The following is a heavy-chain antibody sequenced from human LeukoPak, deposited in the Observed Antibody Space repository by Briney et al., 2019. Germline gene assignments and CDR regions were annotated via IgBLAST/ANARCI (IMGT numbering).Heavy chain of an antibody. D-gene: IGHD3-22*01. CDR2: VYASGDRT. CDR3: AKIPSRYDTSGYSPAEYFQH. J-gene: IGHJ1*01. Sequence: GGSLRLSCVASGFTLSSYAMSWVRQAPGKGLEWVSAVYASGDRTYYADSVKGRFTISRDNSENTLYLQMNNLRAEDTAAYYCAKIPSRYDTSGYSPAEYFQHWGQGTPVTVSS. CDR1: GFTLSSYA. V-gene: IGHV3-23*01.